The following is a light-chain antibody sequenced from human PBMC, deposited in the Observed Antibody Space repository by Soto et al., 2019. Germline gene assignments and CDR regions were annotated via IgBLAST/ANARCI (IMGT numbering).Light chain of an antibody. V-gene: IGLV1-51*01. J-gene: IGLJ3*02. Sequence: QSVLTQPPSVSAAPGQKVTISCSGSSFNIGNNYVSWFQQLPGAAPKLLIYHNDKRPSGIPDRFSGSKSGTSATLGITGLQTVDEADYYCGTWDSSMSAAGWVFGGGTKLTVL. CDR3: GTWDSSMSAAGWV. CDR1: SFNIGNNY. CDR2: HND.